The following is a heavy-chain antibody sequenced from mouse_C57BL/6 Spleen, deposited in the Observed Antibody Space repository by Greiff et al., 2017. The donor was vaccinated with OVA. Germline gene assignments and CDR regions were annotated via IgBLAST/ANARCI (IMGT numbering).Heavy chain of an antibody. D-gene: IGHD2-2*01. Sequence: EVMLVESGEGLVKPGGSLKLSCAASGFTFSSYAMSWVRQTPEKRLEWVAYISSGGDYIYYADTVKGRFTISRDNARNTLYLQMSSLKSEDTAMYYCTRENGYDNYFDYWGQGTTLTVSS. CDR1: GFTFSSYA. J-gene: IGHJ2*01. CDR3: TRENGYDNYFDY. CDR2: ISSGGDYI. V-gene: IGHV5-9-1*02.